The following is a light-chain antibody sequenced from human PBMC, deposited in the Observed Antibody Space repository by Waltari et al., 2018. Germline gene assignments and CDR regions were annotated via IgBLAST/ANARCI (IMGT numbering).Light chain of an antibody. Sequence: NFILTQSHSVSESPGKTVTISCTRSSGSIASNYVHWYQHRPGSAPITVIYAGVRKPSGVPDRFSGSVDSSSNSASLTISGLKTEDEADYYCQSYDNTNRWVIFGGGTKLTVL. CDR2: AGV. CDR1: SGSIASNY. V-gene: IGLV6-57*03. CDR3: QSYDNTNRWVI. J-gene: IGLJ2*01.